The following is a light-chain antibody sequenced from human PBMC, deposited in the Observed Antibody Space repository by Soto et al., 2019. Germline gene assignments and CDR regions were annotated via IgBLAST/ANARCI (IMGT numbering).Light chain of an antibody. CDR1: QSVSDW. CDR2: DTS. V-gene: IGKV1-5*01. CDR3: QQYNSYPWR. J-gene: IGKJ1*01. Sequence: IQMTQSPSTLSASVGDRVTITCRASQSVSDWLAWYQQKPGNPPKLLIYDTSRLESAVPSRFSASGSGTEFTLTISSLQPDDFATYYCQQYNSYPWRFGQGTKVDIK.